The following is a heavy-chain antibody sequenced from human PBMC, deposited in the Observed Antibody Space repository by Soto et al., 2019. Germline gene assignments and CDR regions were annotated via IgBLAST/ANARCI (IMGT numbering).Heavy chain of an antibody. Sequence: PSETLSLTCTVSGGSVSSGSYYWSWIRQPPGKGLEWIGYIYYSGSTNYNPSLKSRVTISVGTSKNQFSLKLSSVTAADTAVYYCARDAVVTLSTYYYHSGMDVWGQGTTVTVSS. D-gene: IGHD2-21*02. CDR1: GGSVSSGSYY. CDR3: ARDAVVTLSTYYYHSGMDV. CDR2: IYYSGST. J-gene: IGHJ6*02. V-gene: IGHV4-61*01.